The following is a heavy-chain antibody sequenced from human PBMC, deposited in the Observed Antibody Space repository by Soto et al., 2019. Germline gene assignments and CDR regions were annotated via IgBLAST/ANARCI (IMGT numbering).Heavy chain of an antibody. CDR1: GFTFSSYA. D-gene: IGHD6-19*01. CDR3: AKDSSGWYWDDYYYYYMDV. J-gene: IGHJ6*03. CDR2: ISGSGGGT. V-gene: IGHV3-23*01. Sequence: EVQLLESGGGLVQPGGSLRLSCAASGFTFSSYAMSWVRQAPGKGLEWVSAISGSGGGTYYADSVKGRFTISRDNSKNTLYLQMNSLRAEDTAVYYCAKDSSGWYWDDYYYYYMDVWGKGTTVTVSS.